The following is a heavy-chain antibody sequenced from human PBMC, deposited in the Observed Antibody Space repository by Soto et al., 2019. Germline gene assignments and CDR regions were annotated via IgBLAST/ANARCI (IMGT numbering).Heavy chain of an antibody. CDR1: GGSISSYY. CDR2: IYYSGST. Sequence: SSETLSLTCTVSGGSISSYYWSWIRQPPGKGLEWIGYIYYSGSTNYNPSLKSRVTISVDTSKNQFSLKLSSVTAADTAVYYCARAKDSGYDWIFDYWGQGTLVTVSS. CDR3: ARAKDSGYDWIFDY. J-gene: IGHJ4*02. V-gene: IGHV4-59*01. D-gene: IGHD5-12*01.